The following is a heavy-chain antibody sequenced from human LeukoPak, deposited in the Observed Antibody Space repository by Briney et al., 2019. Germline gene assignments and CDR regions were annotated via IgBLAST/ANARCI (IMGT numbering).Heavy chain of an antibody. V-gene: IGHV3-23*01. Sequence: GGSLRLSCAASGFTFSNYAMNWVRQAPGKGLEWVSALSGSGGSTYFADSVKGRFTISRDNAKNTLYLQMNSLRAEDTAVYYCARGGDGYNYNGVDYWGQGTLVTVSS. CDR3: ARGGDGYNYNGVDY. J-gene: IGHJ4*02. CDR1: GFTFSNYA. CDR2: LSGSGGST. D-gene: IGHD5-24*01.